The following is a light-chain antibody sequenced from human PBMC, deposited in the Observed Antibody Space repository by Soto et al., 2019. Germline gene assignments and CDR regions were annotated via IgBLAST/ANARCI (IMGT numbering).Light chain of an antibody. CDR2: EVT. CDR1: NSDIGSYDY. J-gene: IGLJ2*01. CDR3: TSYSSIPPHVL. Sequence: SVLTPPASVAGSPRQSITISCTGTNSDIGSYDYVSWYQHHPGTAPKLIIFEVTYRFSGVSGRFSASKSANTASLTISGLQPEDEAVYYCTSYSSIPPHVLFGGGTKVTVL. V-gene: IGLV2-14*01.